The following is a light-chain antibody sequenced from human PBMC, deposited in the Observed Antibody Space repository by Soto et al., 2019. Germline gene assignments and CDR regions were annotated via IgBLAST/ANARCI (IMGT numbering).Light chain of an antibody. CDR3: QQYSSTHRT. Sequence: EIVMTQSPATLSLPPGERATLSCRASQSVSSNLAWYQKKPGQPPRLLIYGASSRATGIPDRFSGSGSGTDFNLTISRLETEDFAVYDCQQYSSTHRTFGQGTKVDIK. V-gene: IGKV3-20*01. CDR1: QSVSSN. CDR2: GAS. J-gene: IGKJ1*01.